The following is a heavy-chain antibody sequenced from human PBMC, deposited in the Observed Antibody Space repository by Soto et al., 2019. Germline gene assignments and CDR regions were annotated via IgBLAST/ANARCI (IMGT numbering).Heavy chain of an antibody. D-gene: IGHD3-22*01. Sequence: PGESLKISCKGSGYSFTSYWISWVRQMPGKGLEWMGRIDPSDSYTNYSPSFQGHVTISADKSISTAYLQWSSLKASDTAMYYCARPTRAYYYDSSGYSYYYYGMDVWGQGTTVTVSS. V-gene: IGHV5-10-1*01. CDR1: GYSFTSYW. J-gene: IGHJ6*02. CDR2: IDPSDSYT. CDR3: ARPTRAYYYDSSGYSYYYYGMDV.